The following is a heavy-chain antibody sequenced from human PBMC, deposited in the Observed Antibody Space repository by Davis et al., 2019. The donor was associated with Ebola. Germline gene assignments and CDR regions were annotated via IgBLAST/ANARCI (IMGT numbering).Heavy chain of an antibody. CDR3: ARIVVVVAATKRGGWFDP. D-gene: IGHD2-15*01. CDR2: INPNSGGT. V-gene: IGHV1-2*06. CDR1: GYTFTCYY. Sequence: ASVKVSCKASGYTFTCYYIHWVRQAPGQGLEWMGRINPNSGGTNYAQKFQGRVTMTRDTSISTAYMELSRLRSDDTAVYYCARIVVVVAATKRGGWFDPWGQGTLVTVSS. J-gene: IGHJ5*02.